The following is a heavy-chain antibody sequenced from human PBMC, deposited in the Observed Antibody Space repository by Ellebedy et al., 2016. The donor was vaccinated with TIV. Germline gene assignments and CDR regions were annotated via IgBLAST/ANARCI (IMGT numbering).Heavy chain of an antibody. CDR1: GFTFSSYW. CDR2: MKGDGSSV. V-gene: IGHV3-74*01. Sequence: GGSLRLSCAASGFTFSSYWMYWVRQAPGKGLEWVSRMKGDGSSVTYADSVKGRFTISSDNAKHTLYLQMNSLRAEDTAVYYCARGAWACSSSMDVWGQGTTVTVSS. CDR3: ARGAWACSSSMDV. D-gene: IGHD2-2*01. J-gene: IGHJ6*02.